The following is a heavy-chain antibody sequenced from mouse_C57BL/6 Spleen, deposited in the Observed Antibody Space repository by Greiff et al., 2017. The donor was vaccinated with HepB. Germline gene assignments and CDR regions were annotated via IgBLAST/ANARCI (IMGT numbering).Heavy chain of an antibody. J-gene: IGHJ4*01. CDR3: TRVYGLYYAMDY. CDR2: ISSGGDYI. CDR1: GFTFSSYA. V-gene: IGHV5-9-1*02. D-gene: IGHD1-1*02. Sequence: EVKLEESGEGLVKPGGSLKLSCAASGFTFSSYAMSWVRQTPEKRLEWVAYISSGGDYIYYADTVKGRFTISRDNARNTLYLQMSSLKSEDTAMYYCTRVYGLYYAMDYWGQGTSVTVSS.